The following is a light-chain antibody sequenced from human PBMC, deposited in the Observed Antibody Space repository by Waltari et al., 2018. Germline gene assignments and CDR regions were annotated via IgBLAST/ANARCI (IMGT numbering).Light chain of an antibody. CDR3: SSYTNYATVI. CDR1: SSDVGYYNY. CDR2: DVN. Sequence: QSALTQPASVSGSPGQSITISCTGTSSDVGYYNYVSWYQKHPGKAPKLMISDVNKRHSGVSNRFSGSKSGNTASLTISGLQAEYEADYYCSSYTNYATVIFGGGTKLTVL. J-gene: IGLJ2*01. V-gene: IGLV2-14*01.